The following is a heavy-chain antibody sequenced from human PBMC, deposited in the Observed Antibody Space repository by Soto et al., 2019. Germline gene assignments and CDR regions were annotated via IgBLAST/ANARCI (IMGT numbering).Heavy chain of an antibody. J-gene: IGHJ4*02. D-gene: IGHD2-21*02. Sequence: QITLKESGPTLVKPTQTLTLTCTFSGFSLSSTEEGVGWLRQPPGKAPDSLALIYWDDDKRYSPSLKTRLTITKDTSKKQLVLTMPTVDPVDTATYFCAHGSFSGADCYPHPYFDYWGQGILVTVSS. CDR2: IYWDDDK. CDR3: AHGSFSGADCYPHPYFDY. V-gene: IGHV2-5*02. CDR1: GFSLSSTEEG.